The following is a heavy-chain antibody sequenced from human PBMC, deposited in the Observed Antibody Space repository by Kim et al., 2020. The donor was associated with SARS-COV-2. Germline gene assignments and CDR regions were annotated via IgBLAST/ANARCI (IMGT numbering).Heavy chain of an antibody. D-gene: IGHD3-10*01. CDR3: ARGMRARGSGDYYYYYYGMDV. CDR2: INHSGST. V-gene: IGHV4-34*01. CDR1: GGSFSGYY. J-gene: IGHJ6*02. Sequence: SETLSLTCAVYGGSFSGYYWSWIRQPPGKGLEWIGEINHSGSTNYNPSLKSRVTISVDTSKNQFSLKLSSVTAADTAVYYCARGMRARGSGDYYYYYYGMDVWGQGTTVTVSS.